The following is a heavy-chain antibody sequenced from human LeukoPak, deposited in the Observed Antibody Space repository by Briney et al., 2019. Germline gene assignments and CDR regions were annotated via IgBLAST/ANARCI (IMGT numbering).Heavy chain of an antibody. V-gene: IGHV3-21*01. D-gene: IGHD2-2*01. CDR2: ISSSSSYI. CDR1: GFTFSSYS. J-gene: IGHJ6*04. CDR3: AREGQLGDGDV. Sequence: GGSLRLSCAASGFTFSSYSMNWVRQAPGKGLEWVSSISSSSSYIYYADSVKGRFTISRDNAKNSLYLQMNSLRAEDTAVYYCAREGQLGDGDVWGKGTTVTVSS.